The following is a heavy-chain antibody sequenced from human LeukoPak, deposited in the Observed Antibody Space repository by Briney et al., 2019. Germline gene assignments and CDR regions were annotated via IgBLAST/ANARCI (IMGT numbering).Heavy chain of an antibody. D-gene: IGHD6-19*01. J-gene: IGHJ3*02. CDR3: AKARQWLVRGAFDI. CDR1: GFTFSSYA. V-gene: IGHV3-23*01. Sequence: GGSLRLSCAASGFTFSSYAMTWIRQAPGKGLEWVSAISGSGGSTYYADSVKGRFTISRDNSKNTLYLQMNSLRAEDTAVYYCAKARQWLVRGAFDIWGQGTMVTVSS. CDR2: ISGSGGST.